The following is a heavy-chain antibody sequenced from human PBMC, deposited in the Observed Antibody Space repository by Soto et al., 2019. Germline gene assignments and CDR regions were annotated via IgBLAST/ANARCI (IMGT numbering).Heavy chain of an antibody. J-gene: IGHJ4*02. CDR3: AEAALYSSTWETGKGYFDY. CDR1: AFTFSSYA. V-gene: IGHV3-23*01. CDR2: ISGGGGSA. Sequence: EVQLLESGGDLVQPGGSLRLSCAASAFTFSSYAMSWVRQAPGKGLEWVSTISGGGGSAYYAASVEGRFTISRDNSKNTLVLQMHTLRAEDTAVYYCAEAALYSSTWETGKGYFDYWGQGTLVTVSS. D-gene: IGHD6-13*01.